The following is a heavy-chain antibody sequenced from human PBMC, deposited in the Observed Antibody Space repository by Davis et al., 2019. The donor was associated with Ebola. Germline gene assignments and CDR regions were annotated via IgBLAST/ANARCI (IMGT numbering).Heavy chain of an antibody. CDR1: GFSIINIY. J-gene: IGHJ5*02. D-gene: IGHD6-19*01. Sequence: PAGPLSLPFPVPGFSIINIYWSWIRQPPGKGLEWIRCIYTSGRTNYNPSLKSRVTMSVDTSKNQFSLRLSSVTAADTAMYYCGGIRGQWLESWGQGSLVTVST. CDR3: GGIRGQWLES. V-gene: IGHV4-4*09. CDR2: IYTSGRT.